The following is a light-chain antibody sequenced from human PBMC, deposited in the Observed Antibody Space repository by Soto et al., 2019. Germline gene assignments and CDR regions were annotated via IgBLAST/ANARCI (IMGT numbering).Light chain of an antibody. V-gene: IGLV2-14*01. CDR2: DVS. CDR3: NSYTTSSTYV. Sequence: QAVVTQPASVSGSPGQSITTSCTGTSSDVGGYNYVSWYQQHPGKAPKLMIYDVSNRPSGVSNRFSGSKSGNTASLTISGLQAEDEADYYCNSYTTSSTYVFGTGTKLTVL. J-gene: IGLJ1*01. CDR1: SSDVGGYNY.